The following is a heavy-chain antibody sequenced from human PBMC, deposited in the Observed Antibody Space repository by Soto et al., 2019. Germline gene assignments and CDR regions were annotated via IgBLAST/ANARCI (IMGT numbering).Heavy chain of an antibody. V-gene: IGHV1-18*01. CDR1: GYTFTSYG. J-gene: IGHJ4*02. Sequence: QVHLVQSGAEVKKPGASVKVSCKGSGYTFTSYGITWVRQAPGQGLEWMGWISAHNDNTDYAQKLQGRVTVTRDTSTSTANMEMRSLRADDTAVYYCARGRYGDYWGQGALVTVSS. D-gene: IGHD1-1*01. CDR3: ARGRYGDY. CDR2: ISAHNDNT.